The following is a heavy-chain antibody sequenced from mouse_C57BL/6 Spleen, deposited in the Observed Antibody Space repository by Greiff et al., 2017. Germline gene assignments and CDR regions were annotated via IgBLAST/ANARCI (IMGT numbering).Heavy chain of an antibody. D-gene: IGHD4-1*01. Sequence: VKLMESGPELVKPGASVKISCKASGYAFSSSWMNWVKQRPGKGLEWIGRIYPGDGDTNYNGKFKGKATLTADKSSSTAYMQLSSLTSEDSAVYFCAKTGTMKAMDYWGQGTSVTVSS. J-gene: IGHJ4*01. V-gene: IGHV1-82*01. CDR3: AKTGTMKAMDY. CDR1: GYAFSSSW. CDR2: IYPGDGDT.